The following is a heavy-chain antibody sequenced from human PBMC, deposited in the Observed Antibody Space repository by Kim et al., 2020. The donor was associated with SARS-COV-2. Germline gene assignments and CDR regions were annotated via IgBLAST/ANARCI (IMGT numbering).Heavy chain of an antibody. V-gene: IGHV3-9*01. CDR1: GFTFDDYA. CDR2: ISWNSGSI. Sequence: GGSLRLSCAASGFTFDDYAMHWVRQAPGKGLEWVSGISWNSGSIGYADSVKGRFTISRDNAKNSLYLQMNSLRAEDTALYYCALPGDDRPGYWGQGTLVTVSS. CDR3: ALPGDDRPGY. J-gene: IGHJ4*02. D-gene: IGHD3-22*01.